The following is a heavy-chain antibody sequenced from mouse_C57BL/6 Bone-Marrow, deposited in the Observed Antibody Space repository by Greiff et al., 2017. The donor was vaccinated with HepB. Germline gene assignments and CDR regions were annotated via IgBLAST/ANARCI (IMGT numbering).Heavy chain of an antibody. V-gene: IGHV5-16*01. D-gene: IGHD2-4*01. Sequence: EVKLMESEGGLVQPGSSMKLSCTASGFTFSDYYMAWVRQVPEKGLEWVANINYDGSSTYYLDSLKSRFIISRDNAKNILYLQMSSLKSEDTATYYCARYDYDEGVGFDYWGQGTTLTVSS. CDR2: INYDGSST. J-gene: IGHJ2*01. CDR1: GFTFSDYY. CDR3: ARYDYDEGVGFDY.